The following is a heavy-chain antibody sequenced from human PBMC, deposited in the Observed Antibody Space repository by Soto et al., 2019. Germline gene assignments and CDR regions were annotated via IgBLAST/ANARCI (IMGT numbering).Heavy chain of an antibody. J-gene: IGHJ4*02. V-gene: IGHV4-30-4*01. Sequence: SETLSLTCTVSGGSISSGDYYWSWIRQPPGKGLEWNGYIYYSGSTYYNPSLKSRVTISLDTSKNQFSLKLSSVTAADTAVYYCARVGSSIAVRPLDYWGQGTLVTVSS. CDR1: GGSISSGDYY. CDR3: ARVGSSIAVRPLDY. CDR2: IYYSGST. D-gene: IGHD6-6*01.